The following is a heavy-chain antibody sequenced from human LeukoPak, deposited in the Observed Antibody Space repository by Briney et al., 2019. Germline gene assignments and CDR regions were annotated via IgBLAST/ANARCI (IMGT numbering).Heavy chain of an antibody. CDR3: ARSSHGFS. V-gene: IGHV3-23*01. CDR1: GFTLSSYD. D-gene: IGHD3-10*01. CDR2: ITSGGST. Sequence: PGGSLRLSCAASGFTLSSYDMSWVRQAPGKGLEWVSAITSGGSTYYADSVKGRFAASRDNSYNSLSLQMNSLRAEDTAVYYCARSSHGFSWGQGTLVTVSS. J-gene: IGHJ5*02.